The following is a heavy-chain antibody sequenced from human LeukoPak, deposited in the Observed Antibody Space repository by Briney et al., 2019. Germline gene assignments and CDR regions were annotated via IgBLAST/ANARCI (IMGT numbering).Heavy chain of an antibody. CDR3: ARTWDYYDSSGYYRDY. Sequence: GGSLRLSCAASGFTFSSYSMNWVRQAPGKGLEWVSSISSSSSYIYYADSVEGRFTISRDNAKNSLYLQMNSLRAEDTAVYYCARTWDYYDSSGYYRDYWGQGTLVTVSS. V-gene: IGHV3-21*01. CDR2: ISSSSSYI. CDR1: GFTFSSYS. D-gene: IGHD3-22*01. J-gene: IGHJ4*02.